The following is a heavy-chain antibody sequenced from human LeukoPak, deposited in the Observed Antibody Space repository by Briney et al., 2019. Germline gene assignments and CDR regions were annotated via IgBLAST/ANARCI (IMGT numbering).Heavy chain of an antibody. J-gene: IGHJ5*02. D-gene: IGHD3-9*01. CDR3: ARDRPTDYDILTGRFDP. CDR2: IIPIFGTA. CDR1: GGTFSSYA. Sequence: SVKVSCKASGGTFSSYAISWVRQAPGQGLEWMGGIIPIFGTANYAQKFQGRVTITADESTSTAYMELSSQRSEDTAVYYCARDRPTDYDILTGRFDPWGQGTLVTVSS. V-gene: IGHV1-69*01.